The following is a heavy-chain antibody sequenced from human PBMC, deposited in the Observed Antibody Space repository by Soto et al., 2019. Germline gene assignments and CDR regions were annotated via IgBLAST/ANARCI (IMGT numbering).Heavy chain of an antibody. CDR2: IYNSGST. CDR3: ASSRVVTTYFDY. Sequence: QLQLQESGSRLVKPSQTLSLTCAVSGGSISRAGYSWSWIRQSPGKGLEWIVYIYNSGSTFYKPSLKSRLTISVDRSKNQLSLQLNSVTAADTAVYYCASSRVVTTYFDYWGQGTLVTVSS. CDR1: GGSISRAGYS. J-gene: IGHJ4*02. D-gene: IGHD2-21*02. V-gene: IGHV4-30-2*06.